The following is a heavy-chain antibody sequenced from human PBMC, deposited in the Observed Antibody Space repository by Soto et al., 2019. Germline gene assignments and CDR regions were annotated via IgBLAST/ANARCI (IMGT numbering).Heavy chain of an antibody. CDR1: GFTFDDYG. Sequence: EVQLVESGGGVVRPGGSLRLSCAASGFTFDDYGMSWVRQVPGKGLEWVSGINWNGDSTGYADSVKGRFTISRDNAKNSLYLQMNSLRAEDTALYHCAGARVIYYYYYMDVWGKGTTVTVSS. J-gene: IGHJ6*03. CDR2: INWNGDST. CDR3: AGARVIYYYYYMDV. V-gene: IGHV3-20*01. D-gene: IGHD3-22*01.